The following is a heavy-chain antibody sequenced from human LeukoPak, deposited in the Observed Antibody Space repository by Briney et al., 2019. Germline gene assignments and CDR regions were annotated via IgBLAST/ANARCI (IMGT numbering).Heavy chain of an antibody. Sequence: SVKVSCKASGGTFSSYAIRWVRQAPGQGLEWMGGIIPIFGTANYAQKFQGRVTITTDESTSTAYMELSSLRSEDTAVYYCARGSGHDYSNYWGVFDYWGQGTLVTVSS. D-gene: IGHD4-11*01. CDR2: IIPIFGTA. V-gene: IGHV1-69*05. CDR3: ARGSGHDYSNYWGVFDY. CDR1: GGTFSSYA. J-gene: IGHJ4*02.